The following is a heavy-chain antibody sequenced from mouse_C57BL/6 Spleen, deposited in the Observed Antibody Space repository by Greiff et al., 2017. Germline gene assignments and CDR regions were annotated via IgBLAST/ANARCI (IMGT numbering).Heavy chain of an antibody. CDR2: ISYSGST. CDR1: GYSITSYY. V-gene: IGHV3-8*01. J-gene: IGHJ3*01. D-gene: IGHD2-1*01. Sequence: EVQGVESGPGLAKPSPTLSLTCSVTGYSITSYYWNWIRKFPGNKLEYMGYISYSGSTYYNPSLNSRISITRDTSTNQSYLQLNSVTTEDTATYYCARSLYGNYPFAYWGQGTLVTVSA. CDR3: ARSLYGNYPFAY.